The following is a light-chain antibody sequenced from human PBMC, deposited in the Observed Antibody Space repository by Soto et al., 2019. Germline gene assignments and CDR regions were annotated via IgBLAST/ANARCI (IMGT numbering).Light chain of an antibody. CDR1: GSDIVAYDY. J-gene: IGLJ1*01. V-gene: IGLV2-14*01. CDR2: EVS. CDR3: SSYTTSSTYV. Sequence: QSVLTQPASVSGSPGQSITISCTGTGSDIVAYDYVSWFQQHPGKAPKLMIYEVSNRPSGVSNRFSGSKSGNTAPLTISGLQAADEADYYCSSYTTSSTYVFGTGTRVTVL.